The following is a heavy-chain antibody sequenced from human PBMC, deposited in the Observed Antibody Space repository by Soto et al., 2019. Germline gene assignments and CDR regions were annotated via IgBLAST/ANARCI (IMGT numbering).Heavy chain of an antibody. J-gene: IGHJ4*02. CDR2: INGTAVSS. CDR3: AKGNSSGWPYYFDY. CDR1: GFTFSSYA. D-gene: IGHD6-19*01. Sequence: GGALSLSCAASGFTFSSYAISWVRQAPGKGQEWVSTINGTAVSSYYADSVKGRFTISRDNPKNTLHLQMNSLRAEDTALYYCAKGNSSGWPYYFDYWGRGTLVTVSS. V-gene: IGHV3-23*01.